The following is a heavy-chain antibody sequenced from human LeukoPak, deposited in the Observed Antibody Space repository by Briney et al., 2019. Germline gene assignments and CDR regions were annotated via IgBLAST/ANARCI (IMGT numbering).Heavy chain of an antibody. J-gene: IGHJ4*02. Sequence: PGGSLRLSCAASGFTFRSYAMSWGCQAPGKGLEWVSAVSGGGGSTYYADSVKGRFTISRDNSKTTLYLQMNRLRAEDTAVYYCAISYDILTGYDYWGQGTLVTVSS. D-gene: IGHD3-9*01. CDR1: GFTFRSYA. CDR3: AISYDILTGYDY. CDR2: VSGGGGST. V-gene: IGHV3-23*01.